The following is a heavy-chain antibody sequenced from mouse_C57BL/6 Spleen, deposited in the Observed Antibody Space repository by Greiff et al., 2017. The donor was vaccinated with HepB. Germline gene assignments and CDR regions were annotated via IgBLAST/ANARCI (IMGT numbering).Heavy chain of an antibody. CDR2: ISYDGSN. CDR1: GYSITSGYY. D-gene: IGHD2-5*01. J-gene: IGHJ3*01. CDR3: ARGDYSNYWFAY. Sequence: EVQVVESGPGLVKPSQSLSLTCSVTGYSITSGYYWNWIRQFPGNKLEWMGYISYDGSNNYNPSLKNRISITRDTSKNQFFLKLNSVTTEDTATYYCARGDYSNYWFAYWGQGTLVTVSA. V-gene: IGHV3-6*01.